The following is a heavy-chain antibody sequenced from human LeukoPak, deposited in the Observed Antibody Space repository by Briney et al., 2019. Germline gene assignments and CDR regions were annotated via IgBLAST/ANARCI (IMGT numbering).Heavy chain of an antibody. D-gene: IGHD2-2*01. CDR1: GGSISSSSYY. Sequence: TSETLSLTCTVSGGSISSSSYYWGWIRQPPGKGLEWIGSIYYSGSTPYNPSLKSRVTISVDTSKNQFSLKLSSVTAADTAVYYCARHRERYCSSTSCYEFDPWGQGTLVTVSS. CDR3: ARHRERYCSSTSCYEFDP. CDR2: IYYSGST. V-gene: IGHV4-39*01. J-gene: IGHJ5*02.